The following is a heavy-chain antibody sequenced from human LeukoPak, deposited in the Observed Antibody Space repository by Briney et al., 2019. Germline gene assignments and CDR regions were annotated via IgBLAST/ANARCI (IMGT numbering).Heavy chain of an antibody. CDR1: GYTFTGYY. V-gene: IGHV1-2*02. CDR3: ARVSSGSYSQFGY. J-gene: IGHJ4*02. D-gene: IGHD1-26*01. Sequence: ASVTVSCKASGYTFTGYYMHWVRQAPGQGLEWMGWINPNSGGTNYAQKFQGRVTMTRDTSISTAYMELSRLRSDDTAVYYCARVSSGSYSQFGYWGQGTLVTVSS. CDR2: INPNSGGT.